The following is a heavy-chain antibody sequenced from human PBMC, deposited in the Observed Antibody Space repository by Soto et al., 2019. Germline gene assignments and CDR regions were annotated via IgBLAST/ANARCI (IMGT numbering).Heavy chain of an antibody. Sequence: ASVKVSCKASGYTFTSYYMHWVRQAPGQGLEWMGIINPSGGSTSYAQKFQGRVTMTRDTSTSTVYMELSSLRSEDTAVYYCARDRSHGSGSMTPDYWGQGTLVTVSS. D-gene: IGHD3-10*01. CDR2: INPSGGST. CDR1: GYTFTSYY. CDR3: ARDRSHGSGSMTPDY. J-gene: IGHJ4*02. V-gene: IGHV1-46*03.